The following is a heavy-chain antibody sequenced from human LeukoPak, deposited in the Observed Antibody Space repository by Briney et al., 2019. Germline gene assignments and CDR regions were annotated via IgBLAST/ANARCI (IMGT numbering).Heavy chain of an antibody. CDR1: GFDFGSYN. D-gene: IGHD1-1*01. CDR3: ARGQRATLDHSDSRASPNWIDP. CDR2: IWYDGSLK. Sequence: PGMSLRLSCAASGFDFGSYNIHWVREAPGKGPEWVADIWYDGSLKYYVDSVKGRFTISRDNSENTLYLQMNSLRVEDTAVFYCARGQRATLDHSDSRASPNWIDPWGQGTQVTVTP. J-gene: IGHJ5*02. V-gene: IGHV3-33*01.